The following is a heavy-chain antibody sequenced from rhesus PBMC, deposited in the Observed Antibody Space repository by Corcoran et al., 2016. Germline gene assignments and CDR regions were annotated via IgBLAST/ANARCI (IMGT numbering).Heavy chain of an antibody. CDR3: ARGYGNYWDY. J-gene: IGHJ4*01. D-gene: IGHD4-29*01. CDR2: ISGSSGST. Sequence: QVQLQESGPGLVKPSEPLSLTCAVSGYSISSCYYWGLIRPPPGKGLDYIGYISGSSGSTYYNPSLKSRVTISKDTSKNQFSLKLSSGTAADTAVYYCARGYGNYWDYWGQGVLVTVSS. CDR1: GYSISSCYY. V-gene: IGHV4-99*02.